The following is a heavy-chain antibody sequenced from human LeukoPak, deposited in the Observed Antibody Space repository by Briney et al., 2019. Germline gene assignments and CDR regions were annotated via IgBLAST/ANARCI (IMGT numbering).Heavy chain of an antibody. V-gene: IGHV3-48*03. D-gene: IGHD6-19*01. CDR2: ISSSGSTI. CDR1: GFTFSSYE. CDR3: AREQEGPGGWYY. J-gene: IGHJ4*02. Sequence: GGSLRLSCAASGFTFSSYEMNWVRQAPGEGLEWVSYISSSGSTIYYADSVKGRFTISRDNAKNSLYLQMNSLRAEDTAVYYCAREQEGPGGWYYWGQGTLVTVSS.